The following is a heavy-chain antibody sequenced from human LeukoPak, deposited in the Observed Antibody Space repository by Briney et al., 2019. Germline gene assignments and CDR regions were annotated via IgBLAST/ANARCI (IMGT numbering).Heavy chain of an antibody. J-gene: IGHJ5*02. CDR3: TKGYCSGSSCYPQFDP. D-gene: IGHD2-2*01. CDR1: QFTFSGSA. Sequence: GGALKLSCAASQFTFSGSAMHWVRQASGKGLDLVGRIRSKADSYATAYAASVKGRFTISRDDSKNTAYLQMNSLKTEDTAVYYCTKGYCSGSSCYPQFDPWGQGTLVTVSS. CDR2: IRSKADSYAT. V-gene: IGHV3-73*01.